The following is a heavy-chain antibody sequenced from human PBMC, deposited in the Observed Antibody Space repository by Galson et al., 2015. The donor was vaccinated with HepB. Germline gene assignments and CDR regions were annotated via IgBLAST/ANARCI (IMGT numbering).Heavy chain of an antibody. J-gene: IGHJ6*03. CDR3: ASGTSFERVRGVKPSDYYYYYMDV. D-gene: IGHD3-10*01. Sequence: SVKVSCKASGGTFSSYAISWVRQAPGQGLEWMGGIIPIFGTANYAQKFQGRVTITADESTSTAYMELSSLRSEDTAVYYCASGTSFERVRGVKPSDYYYYYMDVWGKGTTVTVSS. CDR1: GGTFSSYA. CDR2: IIPIFGTA. V-gene: IGHV1-69*13.